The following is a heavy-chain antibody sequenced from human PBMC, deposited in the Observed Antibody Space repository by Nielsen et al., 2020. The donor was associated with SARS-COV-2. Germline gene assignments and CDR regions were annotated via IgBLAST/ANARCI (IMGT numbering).Heavy chain of an antibody. V-gene: IGHV1-18*01. J-gene: IGHJ4*02. CDR3: ARDNRMITFGGVMRNFDY. CDR2: ISAYNGKT. Sequence: ASVKVSCKASGYTFTSYGISWVRQAPGQGLEGMGWISAYNGKTNYAQKLQGRVTMTTDTSTSTAYMELRSLRSDDTAVYYCARDNRMITFGGVMRNFDYWGQGTLVTVSS. CDR1: GYTFTSYG. D-gene: IGHD3-16*01.